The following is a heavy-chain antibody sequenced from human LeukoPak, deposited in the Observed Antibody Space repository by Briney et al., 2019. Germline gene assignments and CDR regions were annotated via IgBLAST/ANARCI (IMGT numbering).Heavy chain of an antibody. CDR2: IYYSGST. D-gene: IGHD3-3*01. V-gene: IGHV4-39*07. CDR3: ARIFMGDFWSGYYFDY. Sequence: SETLSLTCTVSGGSISSYYWGWIRQPPGKGLEWIGSIYYSGSTYYNPSLKSRVTISVDTSKNQFSLKLSSVTAADTAVYYCARIFMGDFWSGYYFDYRGQGTLVTVSS. J-gene: IGHJ4*02. CDR1: GGSISSYY.